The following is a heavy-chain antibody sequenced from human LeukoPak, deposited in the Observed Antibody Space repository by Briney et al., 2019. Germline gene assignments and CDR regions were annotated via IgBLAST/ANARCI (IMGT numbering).Heavy chain of an antibody. CDR2: INPNSGGT. CDR3: AREDTYYDILTGYRYFDY. J-gene: IGHJ4*02. CDR1: GYTLTGHY. V-gene: IGHV1-2*02. Sequence: ASVKVSCKTSGYTLTGHYIHWVRQAPGQGLEWMGWINPNSGGTNYAQKFQGRVTMTRDTSISTAYMELSRLRSDDTAVYYCAREDTYYDILTGYRYFDYWGQGTLVTVSS. D-gene: IGHD3-9*01.